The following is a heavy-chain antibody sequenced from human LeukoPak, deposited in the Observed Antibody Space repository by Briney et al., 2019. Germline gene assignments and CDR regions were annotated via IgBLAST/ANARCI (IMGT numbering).Heavy chain of an antibody. D-gene: IGHD2-15*01. CDR2: IIPIFGTA. CDR1: GGTFSSYA. CDR3: ARLVAGAYYSCGMDV. V-gene: IGHV1-69*06. Sequence: ASVKVSCKASGGTFSSYAISWVRQAPGQGLEWMGGIIPIFGTANYAQKFQGRVTITADKSTSTAYMELSSLRSEDTAVYYCARLVAGAYYSCGMDVWGNGTTVTVSS. J-gene: IGHJ6*04.